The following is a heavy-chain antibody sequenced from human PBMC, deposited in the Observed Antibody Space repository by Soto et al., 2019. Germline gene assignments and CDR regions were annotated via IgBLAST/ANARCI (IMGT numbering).Heavy chain of an antibody. CDR3: VSGSAYLVFWSGYSSYYVLGLVV. CDR1: GGSFSGYY. J-gene: IGHJ6*01. CDR2: INHSGST. V-gene: IGHV4-34*01. Sequence: SETLSLPCSVYGGSFSGYYWSWIRQPPGKGLEWIGEINHSGSTNYNPSLKSRVTISVDTSKNQFSLKLSSVTAADTAVYYCVSGSAYLVFWSGYSSYYVLGLVVLGEGTT. D-gene: IGHD3-3*01.